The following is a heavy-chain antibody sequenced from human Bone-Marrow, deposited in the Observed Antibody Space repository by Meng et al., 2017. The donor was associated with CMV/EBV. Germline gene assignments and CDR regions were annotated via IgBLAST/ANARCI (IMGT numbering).Heavy chain of an antibody. D-gene: IGHD5-24*01. CDR3: ARQRWTSYDFSGMDV. V-gene: IGHV5-51*01. J-gene: IGHJ6*02. Sequence: GGSLRLSCTGSGYSFTSYWIGWVRQMPGKGLEWMGIIYPGDSGTRYSPSFQGQVTISADKSISTAYPQWSSLKASDTAMYYCARQRWTSYDFSGMDVGGQGTTVTVSS. CDR2: IYPGDSGT. CDR1: GYSFTSYW.